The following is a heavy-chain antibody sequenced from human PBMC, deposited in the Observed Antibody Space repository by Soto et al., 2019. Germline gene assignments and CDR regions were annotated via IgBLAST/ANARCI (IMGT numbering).Heavy chain of an antibody. J-gene: IGHJ6*02. V-gene: IGHV3-15*07. D-gene: IGHD4-4*01. Sequence: GGSLRLSCAASGFTFSNAWMNWVRQAPGKGLEWVGRIKSKTDGGTTDYAAPVKGRFTISRDDSKNTLYLQMNSLKTEDTAVYYCARDRYSNYPDYYGMDVWGQGTTVTVSS. CDR1: GFTFSNAW. CDR2: IKSKTDGGTT. CDR3: ARDRYSNYPDYYGMDV.